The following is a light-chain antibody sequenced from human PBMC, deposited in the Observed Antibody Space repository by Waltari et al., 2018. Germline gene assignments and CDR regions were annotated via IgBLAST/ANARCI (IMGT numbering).Light chain of an antibody. Sequence: DIQMTHSPSSLSASVGDRVTITCRASQSIARFLNWYQQKPEKAPKLLVYAASTLESGVPSRFSGSGSGTDFTLTISSLQPEDFATYYCQQTYSTPWTFGQGTKVEIK. CDR2: AAS. CDR1: QSIARF. V-gene: IGKV1-39*01. CDR3: QQTYSTPWT. J-gene: IGKJ1*01.